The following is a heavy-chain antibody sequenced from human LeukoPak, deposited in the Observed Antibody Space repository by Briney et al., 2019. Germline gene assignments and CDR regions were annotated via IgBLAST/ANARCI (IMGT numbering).Heavy chain of an antibody. J-gene: IGHJ6*03. D-gene: IGHD3-3*01. CDR1: GYTFTSYD. CDR2: MNPKSGNT. CDR3: ARALCDCSRCEYYAYMDV. Sequence: ASVKVSCKASGYTFTSYDINWVRQATGQGLEWMGWMNPKSGNTGYAQKFQGRVSITRDTSISTAYMELSSLRSEDTAVYYCARALCDCSRCEYYAYMDVWGEGTTVTVSS. V-gene: IGHV1-8*03.